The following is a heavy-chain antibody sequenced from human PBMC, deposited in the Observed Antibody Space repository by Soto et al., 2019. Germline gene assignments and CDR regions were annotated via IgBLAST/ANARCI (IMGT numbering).Heavy chain of an antibody. CDR3: ASSVKSWGAYGMDV. CDR1: GGSISSYY. D-gene: IGHD3-16*01. V-gene: IGHV4-59*01. CDR2: IYYSGST. J-gene: IGHJ6*02. Sequence: SETLSLTCTVSGGSISSYYWSWIRQPPGKGLEWIGYIYYSGSTNYNPSLKSRVTISVDTSKNQFSLKLSSVTAADTAVYYFASSVKSWGAYGMDVLGQGTTVTVSS.